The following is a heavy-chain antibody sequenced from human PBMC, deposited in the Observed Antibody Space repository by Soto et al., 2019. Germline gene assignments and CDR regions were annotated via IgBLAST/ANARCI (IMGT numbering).Heavy chain of an antibody. Sequence: QVQLVESGGGVVQPGRSLRLSCAASGFSFSKFAMHWVRQAPGKGLEWVAVISYDVKNKKYADSVKGRFTISRDNHRNALFLQMNSLRPEDTAVYYCAKDYWRSASCYGDEYNNFDYWGQGSLVTVSS. V-gene: IGHV3-30*18. CDR2: ISYDVKNK. CDR3: AKDYWRSASCYGDEYNNFDY. D-gene: IGHD2-2*01. CDR1: GFSFSKFA. J-gene: IGHJ4*02.